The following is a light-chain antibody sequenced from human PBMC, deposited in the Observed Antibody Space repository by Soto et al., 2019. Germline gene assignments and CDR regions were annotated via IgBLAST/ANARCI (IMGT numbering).Light chain of an antibody. CDR1: SSNIGSNT. Sequence: QSVLTQPPSASETPGQRVTISCSGSSSNIGSNTVNWYQQLPGTAPKLLIYNNNQRPSGVPDRFSGSKSGTSASLAISGLQSEDEADYVCAAGDDSLNGHWVFGGGTKLTVL. CDR2: NNN. V-gene: IGLV1-44*01. CDR3: AAGDDSLNGHWV. J-gene: IGLJ3*02.